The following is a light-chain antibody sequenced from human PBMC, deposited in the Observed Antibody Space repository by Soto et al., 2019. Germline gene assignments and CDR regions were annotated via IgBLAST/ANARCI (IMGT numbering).Light chain of an antibody. V-gene: IGLV2-14*01. J-gene: IGLJ1*01. Sequence: QSVLTQHASVSGTPGQSITISCTGSNSDVGIYDFVSWYQHHPGRAPKLIVSEVSHRPSGVSNRFSGSKSGNTASLTISGLQSEDEADYYCISYTSDDVRYVFGTGTRSPS. CDR3: ISYTSDDVRYV. CDR2: EVS. CDR1: NSDVGIYDF.